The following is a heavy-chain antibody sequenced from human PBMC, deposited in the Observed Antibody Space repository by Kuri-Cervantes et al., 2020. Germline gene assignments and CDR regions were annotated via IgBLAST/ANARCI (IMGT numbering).Heavy chain of an antibody. CDR2: ISNDGNNK. CDR3: AKDIVPAALYGMDV. Sequence: GESLKISCAASGFTFSKYGMHWVRQAPGKGLEWVAVISNDGNNKFYADSVKGRFTISRDNSKNTLYLQVNSLTAEDTAVYYCAKDIVPAALYGMDVWGQGTTVTVSS. CDR1: GFTFSKYG. V-gene: IGHV3-30*18. J-gene: IGHJ6*02. D-gene: IGHD2-2*01.